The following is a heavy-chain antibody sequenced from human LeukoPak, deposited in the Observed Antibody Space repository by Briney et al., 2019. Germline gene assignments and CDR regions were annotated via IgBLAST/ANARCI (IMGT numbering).Heavy chain of an antibody. V-gene: IGHV4-31*03. CDR1: GGSTSSAGYY. CDR2: IYYSGNT. CDR3: ARGGSTGTNLNWVDP. J-gene: IGHJ5*02. D-gene: IGHD1-1*01. Sequence: PSETLSLTCSVSGGSTSSAGYYWGWIRQHPGKGLEWIGYIYYSGNTYYNPSLKSRLTISVDTSKNQFSLKLSSVTAADTAVYYCARGGSTGTNLNWVDPWGQGTLVTVSS.